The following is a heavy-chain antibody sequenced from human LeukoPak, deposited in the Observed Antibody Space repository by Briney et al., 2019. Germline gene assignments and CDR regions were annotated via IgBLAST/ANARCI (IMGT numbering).Heavy chain of an antibody. D-gene: IGHD4-17*01. Sequence: ETLSLTCTVSGGSISSSSYYWGWIRQPPGKGLEWVSSISSSSSYIYYADSVKGRFTISRDNAKNSLYLQMNSLRAEDTAVYYCARDGIYGDGVFDYWGQGTLVTVSS. CDR1: GGSISSSS. V-gene: IGHV3-21*01. CDR3: ARDGIYGDGVFDY. CDR2: ISSSSSYI. J-gene: IGHJ4*02.